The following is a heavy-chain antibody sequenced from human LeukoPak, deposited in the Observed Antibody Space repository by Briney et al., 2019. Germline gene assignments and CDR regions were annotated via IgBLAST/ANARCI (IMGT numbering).Heavy chain of an antibody. V-gene: IGHV4-34*01. J-gene: IGHJ5*02. CDR2: INHSGST. Sequence: PSETLSPTCAVYGGSFSGSYWSWIRQPPGKGLEWIGEINHSGSTNYNPSLKSRATISVDTSKNQFSLKLSSVTAADTAVYYCARISMGLAARGWFDPWGQGTLVTVSS. CDR1: GGSFSGSY. D-gene: IGHD6-6*01. CDR3: ARISMGLAARGWFDP.